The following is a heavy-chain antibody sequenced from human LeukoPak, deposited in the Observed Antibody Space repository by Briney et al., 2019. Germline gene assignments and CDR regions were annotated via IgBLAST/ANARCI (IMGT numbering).Heavy chain of an antibody. D-gene: IGHD3-9*01. CDR3: ARVPYYDILTGYYSGDYFDY. J-gene: IGHJ4*02. CDR2: ISYDGSNK. Sequence: GGSLRLSCAASGFTFSSYAMHWVRQAPGKGLEWVAVISYDGSNKYYADSVKGRFTISRDNSKNTLYLQMNSLRAEDTAVYYCARVPYYDILTGYYSGDYFDYWGQGTLVTVSS. V-gene: IGHV3-30*04. CDR1: GFTFSSYA.